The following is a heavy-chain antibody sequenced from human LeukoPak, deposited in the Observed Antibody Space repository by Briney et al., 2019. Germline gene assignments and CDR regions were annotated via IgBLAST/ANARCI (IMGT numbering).Heavy chain of an antibody. V-gene: IGHV3-74*01. CDR3: ASLDY. Sequence: QAGGSLRLSCAASGFTFSIYWVHWVRQAPGKRLVWVSSINSDGSSTSYADSVKGRFTISRDNAKNTLYLQMNTLRAEDTAVYYCASLDYWGQGTPVTVSS. CDR2: INSDGSST. J-gene: IGHJ4*02. CDR1: GFTFSIYW.